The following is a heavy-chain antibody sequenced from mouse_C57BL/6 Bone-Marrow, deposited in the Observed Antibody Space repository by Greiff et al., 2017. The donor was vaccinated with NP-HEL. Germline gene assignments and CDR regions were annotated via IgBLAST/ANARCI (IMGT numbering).Heavy chain of an antibody. D-gene: IGHD2-4*01. Sequence: EVKVVESGGGLVKPGGSLKLSCAASGFTFSDYGMHWVRQAPEKGLEWVAYISSGSSTIYYADTVKGRVTISRDNAKNTLFLQMTSLRSEDTAMYYCARGYDYDGPWFAYWGQGTLVTVSA. J-gene: IGHJ3*01. CDR2: ISSGSSTI. CDR3: ARGYDYDGPWFAY. CDR1: GFTFSDYG. V-gene: IGHV5-17*01.